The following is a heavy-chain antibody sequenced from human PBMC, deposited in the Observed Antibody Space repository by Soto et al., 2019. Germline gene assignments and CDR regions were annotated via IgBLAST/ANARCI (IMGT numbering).Heavy chain of an antibody. D-gene: IGHD3-9*01. V-gene: IGHV1-8*01. J-gene: IGHJ5*02. CDR2: MNPNSGNT. Sequence: QVQLVQSGAEVKKPGASVKVSCKASGYTFTSYDINWVRQATGQGLEWMGWMNPNSGNTGYAQKFQGRVTMTRNTSISTAYMELSSLRSEDTAVYYCARGLYDILTVYSHNWFDPWGQGTLVTVSS. CDR1: GYTFTSYD. CDR3: ARGLYDILTVYSHNWFDP.